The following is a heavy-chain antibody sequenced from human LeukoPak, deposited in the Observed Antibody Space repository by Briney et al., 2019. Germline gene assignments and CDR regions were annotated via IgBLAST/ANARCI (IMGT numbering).Heavy chain of an antibody. CDR1: GGPISNYY. CDR2: IYYSGST. J-gene: IGHJ4*02. CDR3: ARDPLHRFFDY. V-gene: IGHV4-59*12. Sequence: PSETLSLTCTVSGGPISNYYWSWIRQPPGKGLEWIGYIYYSGSTNYNPSLNSRVTMSVDTSKNQVSLRLTSVTAADTAMYYCARDPLHRFFDYWGQGTLVTVSS.